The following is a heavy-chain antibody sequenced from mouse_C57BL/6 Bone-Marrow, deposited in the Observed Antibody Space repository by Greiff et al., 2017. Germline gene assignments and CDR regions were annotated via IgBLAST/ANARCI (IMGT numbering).Heavy chain of an antibody. CDR2: ISSGSSTI. CDR1: GFTFSDYG. CDR3: ARKRAMDY. V-gene: IGHV5-17*01. Sequence: EVQLQQSGGGLVKPGGSLKLSCAASGFTFSDYGMHWVRQAPEKGLEWVAYISSGSSTIYYADTVKGRFTISRDTAKNTLFLQMTSLGSEDTARYYCARKRAMDYWGQGTSVTVSA. J-gene: IGHJ4*01.